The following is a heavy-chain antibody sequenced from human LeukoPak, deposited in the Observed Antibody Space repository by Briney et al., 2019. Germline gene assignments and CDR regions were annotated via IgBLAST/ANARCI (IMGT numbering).Heavy chain of an antibody. V-gene: IGHV1-8*03. J-gene: IGHJ3*02. CDR3: ARRTLTIRTFDI. CDR1: GYTFTSYD. D-gene: IGHD3-3*01. CDR2: MNPNSGNT. Sequence: ASVKVSCKSSGYTFTSYDINWVRQATGQGFEWMGWMNPNSGNTGYAQKFQGRVTITRNISKSTAYMELSSLRSEDTAVYYCARRTLTIRTFDIWGQGTMVTISS.